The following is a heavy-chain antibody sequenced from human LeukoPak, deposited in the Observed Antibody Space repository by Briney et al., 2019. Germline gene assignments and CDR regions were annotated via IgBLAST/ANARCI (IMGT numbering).Heavy chain of an antibody. J-gene: IGHJ4*02. D-gene: IGHD5-24*01. CDR2: ISGSGGST. Sequence: GGSLRLSCAASGFTFSSYAMSWVRQAPGKGLEWVSAISGSGGSTYYADSVKGRFTISRDNSKNTLYLQMNSLRAEDTAGYYCAKDLGVRWLHSPSGVFDYWGQGPLVTVSS. V-gene: IGHV3-23*01. CDR1: GFTFSSYA. CDR3: AKDLGVRWLHSPSGVFDY.